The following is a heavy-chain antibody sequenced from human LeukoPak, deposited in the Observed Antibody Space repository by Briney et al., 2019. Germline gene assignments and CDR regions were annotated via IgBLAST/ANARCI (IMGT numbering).Heavy chain of an antibody. J-gene: IGHJ5*02. Sequence: PSETLSLTCTVSGGSISSYYWSWIRQPPGKGLEWIGYIYTSGSTNYNPSLKSRVTISLDTSKNQFSLKLNSVTAADTAVYYCARTVSGYYFNAWGPGTLVTVSS. CDR3: ARTVSGYYFNA. CDR1: GGSISSYY. V-gene: IGHV4-4*09. CDR2: IYTSGST. D-gene: IGHD5-12*01.